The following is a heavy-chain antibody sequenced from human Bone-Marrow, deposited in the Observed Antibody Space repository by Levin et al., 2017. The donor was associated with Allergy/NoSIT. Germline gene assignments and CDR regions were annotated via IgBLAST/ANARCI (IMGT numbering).Heavy chain of an antibody. V-gene: IGHV3-66*01. CDR3: GRDVPWGGH. J-gene: IGHJ4*02. Sequence: PGGSLRLSCTASGVTVFNNYFMWVRQAPGKGLEWVSHIYSGGGTNYADSVKGRFSVSRDNSKNTVYLQMNSLRADDTAVYYGGRDVPWGGHWGPGTQVTVSS. CDR1: GVTVFNNY. CDR2: IYSGGGT. D-gene: IGHD3-16*01.